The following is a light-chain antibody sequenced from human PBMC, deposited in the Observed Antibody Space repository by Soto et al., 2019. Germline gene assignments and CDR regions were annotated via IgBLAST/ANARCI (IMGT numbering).Light chain of an antibody. Sequence: IQMTHAPSTLSASVVYRVTITCRASQTISSWLSWYQRKPGKAPKLLIYKASSLESWVPSRFSGSGSGTEFTLTISSLQPDDSATYYCQQYDNYSTFGGGTKVDIK. CDR2: KAS. J-gene: IGKJ4*01. CDR3: QQYDNYST. V-gene: IGKV1-5*03. CDR1: QTISSW.